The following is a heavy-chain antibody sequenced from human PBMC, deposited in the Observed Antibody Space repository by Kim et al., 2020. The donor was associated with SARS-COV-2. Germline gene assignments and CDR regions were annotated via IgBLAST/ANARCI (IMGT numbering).Heavy chain of an antibody. CDR2: ISYNGSNK. Sequence: GGSLRLSCAASGFTFSSYAMHWVRQAPGKGLEWVAVISYNGSNKYYADSVKGRFTISRDNSKNTLYLQMNSLRAEDTAVYYCAKDSSSSGYGAFDYWGQGTLVTVSS. D-gene: IGHD6-25*01. CDR1: GFTFSSYA. J-gene: IGHJ4*02. V-gene: IGHV3-30*18. CDR3: AKDSSSSGYGAFDY.